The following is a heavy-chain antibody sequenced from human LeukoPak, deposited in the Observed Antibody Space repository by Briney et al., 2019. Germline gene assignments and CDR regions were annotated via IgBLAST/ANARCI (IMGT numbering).Heavy chain of an antibody. Sequence: GGSLRLSCAASGFTFSSYWMHWVRQAPGKGLVWVSRINSDGSSTSYADSVKGRFTISRDNAKNTLYLQMNSLRAEDTALYYCAKDEMATQPGAFDIWGQGTMVTVSS. V-gene: IGHV3-74*01. J-gene: IGHJ3*02. CDR2: INSDGSST. CDR1: GFTFSSYW. CDR3: AKDEMATQPGAFDI. D-gene: IGHD5-24*01.